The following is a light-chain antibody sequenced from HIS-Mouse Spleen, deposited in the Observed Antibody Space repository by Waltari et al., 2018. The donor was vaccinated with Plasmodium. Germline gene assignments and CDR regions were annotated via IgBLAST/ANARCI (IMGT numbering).Light chain of an antibody. CDR2: KAS. J-gene: IGKJ1*01. V-gene: IGKV1-5*03. CDR1: QSISSW. CDR3: QQYNSYQ. Sequence: DIQMTQSPSTLSASVGHSVTITCRASQSISSWLAWYQQKPGKAPKLLIYKASSLESGVPSRFSGSGSGTEFTLTISSLQPDDFATYYCQQYNSYQFGQGTKVEIK.